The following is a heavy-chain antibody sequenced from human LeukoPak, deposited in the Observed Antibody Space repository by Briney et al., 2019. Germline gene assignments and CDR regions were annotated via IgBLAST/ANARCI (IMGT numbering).Heavy chain of an antibody. D-gene: IGHD1-14*01. CDR1: GFTFSSYA. J-gene: IGHJ4*02. CDR3: AKATGYLL. CDR2: IGNSGGST. Sequence: GGSLRLSCAASGFTFSSYAMSWLRQAPGKGLEWVSTIGNSGGSTYYADSVKGRFTIARDDSENTLFLQMNSLRAEDTAVYYCAKATGYLLWGQGTLVTVSS. V-gene: IGHV3-23*01.